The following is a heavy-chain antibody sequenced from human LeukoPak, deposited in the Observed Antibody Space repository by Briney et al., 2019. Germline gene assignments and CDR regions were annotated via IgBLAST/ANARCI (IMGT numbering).Heavy chain of an antibody. J-gene: IGHJ4*02. Sequence: GGSLRLSCAASGFTFRSYWMHWVRQAPGKGLVWVSRINSDGSSTSHADSVKGRFTISRDNAKNTLYLQMNSLRAEDTAVYYCARDYYDSSGYYYVFDYWGQGTLVTVSS. CDR1: GFTFRSYW. V-gene: IGHV3-74*01. D-gene: IGHD3-22*01. CDR2: INSDGSST. CDR3: ARDYYDSSGYYYVFDY.